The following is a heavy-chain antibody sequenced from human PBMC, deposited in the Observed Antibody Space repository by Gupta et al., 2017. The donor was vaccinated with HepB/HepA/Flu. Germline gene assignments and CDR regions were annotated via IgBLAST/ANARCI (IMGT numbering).Heavy chain of an antibody. D-gene: IGHD5-12*01. Sequence: QVQLAQSGTAVKKPGASVKVSCTAFGYTLTDLTMHWVRQAPGKGLEWMGGSDPEHGGTIYTQKLKGRLSMTADTSSNTAFMELGSLTSEDTAIYYCAAGIRGYSGYADYWGQGTLVTVSS. CDR2: SDPEHGGT. J-gene: IGHJ4*02. V-gene: IGHV1-24*01. CDR1: GYTLTDLT. CDR3: AAGIRGYSGYADY.